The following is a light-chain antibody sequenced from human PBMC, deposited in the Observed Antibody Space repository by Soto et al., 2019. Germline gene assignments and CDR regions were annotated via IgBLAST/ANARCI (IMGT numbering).Light chain of an antibody. CDR2: GNT. CDR1: SSNIGAGYD. J-gene: IGLJ3*02. Sequence: QHVLTQPPSMSGAPGQRVTISCTGSSSNIGAGYDVHWYQLLPGTAPKLLIYGNTNRPSGVPDRFSGSKSGTSASLAITGLRAEDEADYYCQSHDSSLNSWVFGGGTKLTVL. V-gene: IGLV1-40*01. CDR3: QSHDSSLNSWV.